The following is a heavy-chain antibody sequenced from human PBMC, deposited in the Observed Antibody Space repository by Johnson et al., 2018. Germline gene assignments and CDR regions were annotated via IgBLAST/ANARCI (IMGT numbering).Heavy chain of an antibody. V-gene: IGHV3-74*01. Sequence: VQLQESGGGLVQXGGSLRLSCVASGFTFSSYWMHWVRQVPGKGLVWVSRINTDGSSTSYADSVQGRFTIPRDNAKNTLYLQMNSLRAEDTAVYYCAKDHIAVVVAATTWFDPWGQGTLVSVSS. CDR3: AKDHIAVVVAATTWFDP. D-gene: IGHD2-15*01. CDR1: GFTFSSYW. J-gene: IGHJ5*02. CDR2: INTDGSST.